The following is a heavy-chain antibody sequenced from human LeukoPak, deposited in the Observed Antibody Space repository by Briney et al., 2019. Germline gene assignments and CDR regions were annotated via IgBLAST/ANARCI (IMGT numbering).Heavy chain of an antibody. CDR2: IIPILGIA. J-gene: IGHJ4*02. V-gene: IGHV1-69*04. D-gene: IGHD5-18*01. CDR1: GGTSSSYA. CDR3: ARGSYSSGDY. Sequence: SVKVSCKASGGTSSSYAISWVRQAPGQGLEWMGRIIPILGIANYAQKFQGRVTITADKSTSTAYMELSSLRSEDTAVYYCARGSYSSGDYWGQGTLVTVSS.